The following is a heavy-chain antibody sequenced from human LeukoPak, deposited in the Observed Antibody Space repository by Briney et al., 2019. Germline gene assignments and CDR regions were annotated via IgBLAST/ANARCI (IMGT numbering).Heavy chain of an antibody. D-gene: IGHD3-10*01. CDR3: ARDSNYYGSRRFDP. CDR1: GGSISSYY. V-gene: IGHV4-30-4*08. Sequence: TLSLTCTVSGGSISSYYWSWIRQPPGKGLEWIGYIYYSGSTYYNPSLKSRVTISVDTSKNQFSLKLSSVTAADTAVYYCARDSNYYGSRRFDPWGQGTLVTVSS. CDR2: IYYSGST. J-gene: IGHJ5*02.